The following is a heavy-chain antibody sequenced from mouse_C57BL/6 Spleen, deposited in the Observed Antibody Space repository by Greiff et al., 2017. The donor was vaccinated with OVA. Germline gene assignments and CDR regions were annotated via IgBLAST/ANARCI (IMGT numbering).Heavy chain of an antibody. CDR2: IYPGSGST. V-gene: IGHV1-55*01. J-gene: IGHJ2*01. Sequence: QVQLQQSRAELVKPGASVKMSCKASGYTFTSYWITWVKQRPGQGLECIGDIYPGSGSTNYNEKFKSKATLTVDTSSSTAYMQLRSLTSEDSAVYYCARRSGYGYWSEGTTHTVTS. CDR3: ARRSGYGY. CDR1: GYTFTSYW. D-gene: IGHD3-2*02.